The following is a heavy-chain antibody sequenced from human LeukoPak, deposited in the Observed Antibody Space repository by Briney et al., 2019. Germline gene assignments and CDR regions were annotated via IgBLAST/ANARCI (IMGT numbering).Heavy chain of an antibody. J-gene: IGHJ4*02. CDR1: GGFFRGYY. Sequence: SETLSLTCAVYGGFFRGYYWSWIRQPPGKGREWLGEINQSGSTNYKPSLKSRVTISVDTSKNQFSLKLSSVTAADTAVYYCARGQGDCDSGYDCYFDYWGQGTLVTVSS. CDR3: ARGQGDCDSGYDCYFDY. CDR2: INQSGST. D-gene: IGHD5-12*01. V-gene: IGHV4-34*01.